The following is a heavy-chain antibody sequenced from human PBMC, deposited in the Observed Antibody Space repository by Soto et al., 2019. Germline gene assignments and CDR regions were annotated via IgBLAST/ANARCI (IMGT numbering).Heavy chain of an antibody. CDR2: ISYDGSNK. CDR1: GFTFSSYG. V-gene: IGHV3-30*18. J-gene: IGHJ4*02. D-gene: IGHD3-22*01. Sequence: PGGSLRLFCAASGFTFSSYGMHWVRQAPGKGLEWVAVISYDGSNKYYADSVKGRFTISRDNSKNTLYLQMNSLRAEDTAVYYCAKDYYDSSGTMDYWGQGTLVTVS. CDR3: AKDYYDSSGTMDY.